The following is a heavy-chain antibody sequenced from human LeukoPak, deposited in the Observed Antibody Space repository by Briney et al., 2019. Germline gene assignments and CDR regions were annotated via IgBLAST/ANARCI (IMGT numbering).Heavy chain of an antibody. J-gene: IGHJ4*02. CDR1: GFTFSSYG. CDR3: AREKNNVVVTSYYFDY. Sequence: GGSLRLSCAASGFTFSSYGMHWVRQAPGKGLEWVAFIRYDGSNKYYADSVKGRFTISRDISKNTLYLQMNSLRGDDAAVYYCAREKNNVVVTSYYFDYWGQGTLVTVSS. D-gene: IGHD2-21*01. V-gene: IGHV3-30*02. CDR2: IRYDGSNK.